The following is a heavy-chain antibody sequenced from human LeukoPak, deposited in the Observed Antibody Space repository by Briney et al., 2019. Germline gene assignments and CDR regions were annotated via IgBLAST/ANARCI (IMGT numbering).Heavy chain of an antibody. CDR1: RGSISTFY. CDR2: MYYSGST. D-gene: IGHD3-22*01. V-gene: IGHV4-59*05. Sequence: SETLSLTCTVSRGSISTFYWSWIRQPAGKGLEWIGSMYYSGSTYYNPSLKSRVTISVDTSKNQFSLKLSSATAADTAVYYCARHRTIYYDSSGYWVWGQGTLVTVSS. CDR3: ARHRTIYYDSSGYWV. J-gene: IGHJ4*02.